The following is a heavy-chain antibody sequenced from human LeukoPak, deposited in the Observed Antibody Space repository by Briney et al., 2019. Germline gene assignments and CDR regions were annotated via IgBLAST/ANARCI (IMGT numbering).Heavy chain of an antibody. Sequence: ASVKLSCKASGYTFTSYGISWVRQAPGQGLEWMGWISAYNDNTNYAQKLQGRVTMTTDTSTSTAYMDLRSLRSDDTAVYYCARTCSTSCPYWCFDLWGRGTLVTVSS. CDR1: GYTFTSYG. J-gene: IGHJ2*01. CDR3: ARTCSTSCPYWCFDL. CDR2: ISAYNDNT. D-gene: IGHD2-2*01. V-gene: IGHV1-18*01.